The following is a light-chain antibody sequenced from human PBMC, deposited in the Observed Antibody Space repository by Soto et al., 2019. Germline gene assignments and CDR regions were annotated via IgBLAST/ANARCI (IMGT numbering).Light chain of an antibody. CDR2: GAF. Sequence: ELVLTQSPGTLSFSPGDTATLSCRVRQSVSRSSLAWYQQKPGQTPRLLIYGAFSRSTGVPDRFSGSVSGTDFTLTISRLEPEDFALYSCQQYGSSPPSTLGQGTKLEIK. J-gene: IGKJ2*01. V-gene: IGKV3-20*01. CDR1: QSVSRSS. CDR3: QQYGSSPPST.